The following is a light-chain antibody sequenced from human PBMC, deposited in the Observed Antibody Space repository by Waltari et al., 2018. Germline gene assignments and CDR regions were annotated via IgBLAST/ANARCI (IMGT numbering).Light chain of an antibody. CDR2: AAT. CDR3: QQCYSTRWT. V-gene: IGKV1-39*01. CDR1: HSIDIY. J-gene: IGKJ1*01. Sequence: DIQMTQSPYSLSASVGDRVPITCRRIHSIDIYLHWYQQKAGKAPRILIYAATHLQNGVPSRFSGSGSETDFTLTISSLQPEDFATYYCQQCYSTRWTFGQGTVVELK.